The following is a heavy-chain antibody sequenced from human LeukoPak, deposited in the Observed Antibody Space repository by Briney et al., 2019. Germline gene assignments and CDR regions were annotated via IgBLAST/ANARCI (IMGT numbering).Heavy chain of an antibody. CDR3: KTGNYDILSGPVDY. J-gene: IGHJ4*02. D-gene: IGHD3-9*01. Sequence: SETLSLTCAVYGGSFSGYYWSWIRQPPGKGLEWIGSIYYSGSTYYNPSLKSRVTISVDTSKNQFSLKLSSVTAADTAVYYCKTGNYDILSGPVDYWGQGTLVTVSS. V-gene: IGHV4-34*01. CDR1: GGSFSGYY. CDR2: IYYSGST.